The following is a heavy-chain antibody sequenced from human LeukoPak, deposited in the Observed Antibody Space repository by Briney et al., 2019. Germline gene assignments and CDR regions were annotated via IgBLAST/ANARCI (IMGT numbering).Heavy chain of an antibody. D-gene: IGHD1-26*01. J-gene: IGHJ4*02. Sequence: PGGSLRLSCAASGFTFSTYAMNWVRQAPGNGLEWVSSIRSSGVDTYYADSVEGRFTISRDNSKNTLYLQMNSLRVEDTAIYYCAKGINSGSYYYFDYWGQGTLATVSS. V-gene: IGHV3-23*01. CDR2: IRSSGVDT. CDR1: GFTFSTYA. CDR3: AKGINSGSYYYFDY.